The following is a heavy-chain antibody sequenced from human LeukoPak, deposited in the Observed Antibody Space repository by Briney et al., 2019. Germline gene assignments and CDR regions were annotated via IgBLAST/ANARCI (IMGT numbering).Heavy chain of an antibody. D-gene: IGHD4-23*01. CDR1: GFTFSDHY. V-gene: IGHV3-72*01. CDR3: VLDYGSNSALRDAFDI. CDR2: GRNKANSYTT. Sequence: GGSLRLSCAASGFTFSDHYLDWVRQAPGKGLEWVGRGRNKANSYTTEYAASVKGRFTISRDDSKNSLYLHMNSLKTEDTAVYYCVLDYGSNSALRDAFDIWGQGTMVTVSS. J-gene: IGHJ3*02.